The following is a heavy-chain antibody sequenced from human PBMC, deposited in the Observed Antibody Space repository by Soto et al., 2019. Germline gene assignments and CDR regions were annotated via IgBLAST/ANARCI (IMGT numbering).Heavy chain of an antibody. CDR3: APGIPGDGMDV. CDR2: IYWNDDK. V-gene: IGHV2-5*01. J-gene: IGHJ6*02. Sequence: SGPTLVNPTQTLTLTCTFSGFSLSTSGVGVGWIRQPPGKALEWLALIYWNDDKRYSPSLKSRLTITKDTSKNQVVLTMTNMDPLRTDTYYSAPGIPGDGMDVWGQGTTVAVS. CDR1: GFSLSTSGVG.